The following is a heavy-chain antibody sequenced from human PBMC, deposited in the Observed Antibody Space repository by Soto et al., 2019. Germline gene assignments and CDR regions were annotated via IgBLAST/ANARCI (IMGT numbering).Heavy chain of an antibody. Sequence: HITLKESGPTLVKPTQTLTLTCTFSGFSLSTSGVGVGWIRQAPGKALECLAFIYWHDDKRYIPALESRLTITKDTSRNQVVLTMTNMDHVDTDKYYCAHFSSTTNTGYFDYWGAGTLVTVSS. CDR2: IYWHDDK. V-gene: IGHV2-5*01. CDR1: GFSLSTSGVG. J-gene: IGHJ4*02. D-gene: IGHD5-12*01. CDR3: AHFSSTTNTGYFDY.